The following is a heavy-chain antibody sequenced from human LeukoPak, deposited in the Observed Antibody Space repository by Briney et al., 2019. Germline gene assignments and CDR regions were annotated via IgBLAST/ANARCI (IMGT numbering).Heavy chain of an antibody. J-gene: IGHJ5*02. CDR1: GYTFTSYG. Sequence: ASVKVSCKASGYTFTSYGISWVRQAPGQGLEWMGWISAYNGNTNYAQKLQGRVTMTTDTSTSTAYMELRSLRSDDTAVYYCARRGPFREYYGSGSYSWFDPWGQGTLVTVSS. V-gene: IGHV1-18*01. CDR2: ISAYNGNT. D-gene: IGHD3-10*01. CDR3: ARRGPFREYYGSGSYSWFDP.